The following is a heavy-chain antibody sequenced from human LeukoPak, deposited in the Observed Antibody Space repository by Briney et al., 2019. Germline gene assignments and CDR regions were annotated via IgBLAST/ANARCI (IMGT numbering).Heavy chain of an antibody. CDR1: GGSISSYY. CDR2: IYYSGST. CDR3: ARGHIYFDY. J-gene: IGHJ4*02. D-gene: IGHD2-21*01. V-gene: IGHV4-59*01. Sequence: PSETLSLTCTASGGSISSYYWSWIRQPPGKGLEWIGYIYYSGSTTYNPSLKSRVTISVDTSKNQFSLKLSSVTAADTAVYYCARGHIYFDYWGQGTLVTVSS.